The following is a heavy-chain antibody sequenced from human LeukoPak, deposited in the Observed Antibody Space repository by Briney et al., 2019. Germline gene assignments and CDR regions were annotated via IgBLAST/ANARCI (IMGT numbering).Heavy chain of an antibody. CDR1: GFTFSSYS. Sequence: GGSLRLSCAASGFTFSSYSMNWVRQAPGKGLEWVSSISSGTYIYYGDSLKGRFTISRDNAKNSLYLQMNSLRAEDTAVYYCARHVASANDAFDIWGQGTMVTVSS. CDR2: ISSGTYI. V-gene: IGHV3-21*01. J-gene: IGHJ3*02. D-gene: IGHD6-13*01. CDR3: ARHVASANDAFDI.